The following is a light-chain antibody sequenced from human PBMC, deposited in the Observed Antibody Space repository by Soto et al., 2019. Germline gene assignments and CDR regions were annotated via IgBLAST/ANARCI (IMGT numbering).Light chain of an antibody. CDR3: SAYTSSSTLV. J-gene: IGLJ2*01. CDR1: SSDVGGYNY. CDR2: DVS. Sequence: QSALTQPASVSGSPGQSITISCTGTSSDVGGYNYVSWYQQHPGKAPKLMIYDVSNRPSGVSNRFSGSKSGNTASLTISGLQAEDEADYYCSAYTSSSTLVFGGVPKLTV. V-gene: IGLV2-14*01.